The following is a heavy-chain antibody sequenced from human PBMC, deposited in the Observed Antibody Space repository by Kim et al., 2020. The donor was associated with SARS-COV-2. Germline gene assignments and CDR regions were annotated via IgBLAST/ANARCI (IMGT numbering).Heavy chain of an antibody. Sequence: GRSLRLSCAASGFTFSSYGMHWVRQAPGKGLEWVAVIWYDGSNKYYADSVKGRFTISRDNSKNTLYLQMNSLRAEDTAVYYCARDLTPFGAFDIWGQGTMVTVSS. CDR3: ARDLTPFGAFDI. V-gene: IGHV3-33*01. CDR1: GFTFSSYG. J-gene: IGHJ3*02. D-gene: IGHD3-16*01. CDR2: IWYDGSNK.